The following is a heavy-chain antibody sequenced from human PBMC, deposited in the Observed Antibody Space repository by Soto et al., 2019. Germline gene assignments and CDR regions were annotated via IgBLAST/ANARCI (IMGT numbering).Heavy chain of an antibody. V-gene: IGHV3-15*07. J-gene: IGHJ6*02. CDR3: TTRGITMVRDYYYYGMDV. CDR1: GFTFSNAW. CDR2: IKSKTDGGTT. D-gene: IGHD3-10*01. Sequence: GGSLRLSCAASGFTFSNAWMNWVRQAPGEGLQWVGRIKSKTDGGTTDYAAPVKGRSTISRDDSKNTLYLQMNSLKTEDTAVYYCTTRGITMVRDYYYYGMDVWGQGTTVTVSS.